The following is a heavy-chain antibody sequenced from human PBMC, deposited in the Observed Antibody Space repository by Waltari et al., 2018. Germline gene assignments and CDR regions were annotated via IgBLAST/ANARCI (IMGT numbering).Heavy chain of an antibody. Sequence: EVQLLESGGGLVQPGGSLRLSCAASDFPFSNYAMNWVRKAPGKGLEWVSMISGDGGSTYYADSVKGRFTISRDNSKNTLNLRMNSLRAEDTAVYYCAKTPCGSACTSSFDYWGRGTLVTVSS. CDR2: ISGDGGST. CDR1: DFPFSNYA. V-gene: IGHV3-23*01. J-gene: IGHJ4*02. D-gene: IGHD6-19*01. CDR3: AKTPCGSACTSSFDY.